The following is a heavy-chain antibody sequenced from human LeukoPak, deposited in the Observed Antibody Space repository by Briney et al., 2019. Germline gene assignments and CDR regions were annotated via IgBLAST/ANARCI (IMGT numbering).Heavy chain of an antibody. CDR1: GNYW. CDR2: INGDGSWT. V-gene: IGHV3-74*01. J-gene: IGHJ6*02. Sequence: GGSLRLSCAASGNYWMHWVRQAPGKGLVWVSHINGDGSWTTYADSVKGRFTISKDNAKNTVYLQMNNLRAEDTAVYYCARDQGQNYGMDVWGQGTTVTVSS. CDR3: ARDQGQNYGMDV.